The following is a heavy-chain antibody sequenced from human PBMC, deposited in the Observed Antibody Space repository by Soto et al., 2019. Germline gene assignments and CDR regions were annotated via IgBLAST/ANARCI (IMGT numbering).Heavy chain of an antibody. V-gene: IGHV3-23*01. J-gene: IGHJ2*01. CDR2: ISGGGLST. CDR3: AITPNCGRDCSADRYWYFDI. Sequence: EVQLLESGGNLVQPGGSLRLSCAASGINFNNYAMSWVRQAPGKGLEWVSAISGGGLSTYYADSVKGRCTISRDNSKNTLFLQMSALRVDDTAIYYCAITPNCGRDCSADRYWYFDIWGRGTLVTVPS. CDR1: GINFNNYA. D-gene: IGHD2-21*02.